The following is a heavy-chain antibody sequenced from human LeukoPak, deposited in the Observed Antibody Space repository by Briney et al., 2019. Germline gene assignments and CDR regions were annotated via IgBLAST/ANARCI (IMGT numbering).Heavy chain of an antibody. J-gene: IGHJ6*02. CDR2: IKQDGSEK. CDR1: GFTFSSYW. CDR3: ARDPTYYYGSGSLYGIDV. V-gene: IGHV3-7*01. D-gene: IGHD3-10*01. Sequence: GGPLRLSCAASGFTFSSYWMSWVRQAPGKGREWVANIKQDGSEKYYVDSVKGRFTISRDNATNSLYLQMNSLRAEDTAVYYCARDPTYYYGSGSLYGIDVWGPGTTVTVSS.